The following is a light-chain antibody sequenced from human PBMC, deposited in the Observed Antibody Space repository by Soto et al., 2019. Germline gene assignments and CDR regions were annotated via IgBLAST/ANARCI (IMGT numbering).Light chain of an antibody. CDR2: AAS. V-gene: IGKV1-5*01. CDR1: QTISSW. CDR3: QHYGGMWT. Sequence: DIQMTQSPSTLSGSVGDRVTITCRASQTISSWLAWYQQKPGKAPKLLIYAASSLQSGVPSRFSGSRSGTEFILTISSLQPDDFATYYCQHYGGMWTFGQGTKVDIK. J-gene: IGKJ1*01.